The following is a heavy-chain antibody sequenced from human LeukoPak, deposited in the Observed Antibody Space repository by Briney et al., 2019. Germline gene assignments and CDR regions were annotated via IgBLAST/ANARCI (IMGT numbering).Heavy chain of an antibody. CDR1: GFTFSSYW. V-gene: IGHV3-7*01. D-gene: IGHD6-13*01. J-gene: IGHJ4*02. CDR2: IKQDGSEK. CDR3: ARASRSGGAAKWDY. Sequence: GGSLRLSCAASGFTFSSYWMSWVRQAPGKGLEWVANIKQDGSEKYYMDSVKGRFTISRDNAKNSLYLQMNSLRAEDTAVYYCARASRSGGAAKWDYWGQGTLVTVSS.